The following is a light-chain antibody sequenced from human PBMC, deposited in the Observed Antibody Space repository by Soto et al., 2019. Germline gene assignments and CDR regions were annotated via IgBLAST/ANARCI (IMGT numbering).Light chain of an antibody. Sequence: DIGMTRSPDSLAVSLGERATINCKSSQSVLYSSSNRNYLAWYQQKPGQPPKLLIYWASTEESGVPDRFTGSGSGTDLTLTISSLQAEDVAVYYCQQYYSTPPFTFGPGTKVDIK. CDR1: QSVLYSSSNRNY. CDR2: WAS. CDR3: QQYYSTPPFT. J-gene: IGKJ3*01. V-gene: IGKV4-1*01.